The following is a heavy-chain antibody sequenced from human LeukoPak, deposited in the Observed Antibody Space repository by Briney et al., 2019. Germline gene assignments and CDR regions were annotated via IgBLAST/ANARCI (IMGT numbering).Heavy chain of an antibody. CDR3: ARELWFANAPGSWLDP. D-gene: IGHD3-10*01. CDR1: GDSISSGGYS. CDR2: IFHTGST. Sequence: SETLSLTCVVSGDSISSGGYSWSWIRQPPGKGLEWIGYIFHTGSTFYNPSLKSRVTISVDNSKNQFSLRLSSVTAAGTAVYYCARELWFANAPGSWLDPWGQGTLVTVST. V-gene: IGHV4-30-2*01. J-gene: IGHJ5*02.